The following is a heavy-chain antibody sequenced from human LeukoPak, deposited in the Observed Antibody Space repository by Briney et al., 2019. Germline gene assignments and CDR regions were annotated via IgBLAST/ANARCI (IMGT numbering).Heavy chain of an antibody. D-gene: IGHD3-10*01. CDR2: IKQDGSEK. CDR1: GFTFSIYW. Sequence: GGSLRLSCAASGFTFSIYWMSWVRQAPGKGLGWVANIKQDGSEKYYVDSVKGRFTISRDNAKNSLYLQMNSLRAEDTAVYYCARVVPPTDYGSGSYFWDPYYFDYWGQGTLVTVSS. V-gene: IGHV3-7*04. CDR3: ARVVPPTDYGSGSYFWDPYYFDY. J-gene: IGHJ4*02.